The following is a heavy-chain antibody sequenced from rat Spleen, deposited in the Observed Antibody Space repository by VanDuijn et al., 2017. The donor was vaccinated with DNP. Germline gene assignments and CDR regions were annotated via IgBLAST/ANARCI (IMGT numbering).Heavy chain of an antibody. CDR2: IWHGGST. CDR1: GFALSGYH. Sequence: QVQLKESGPGLVQPSQTLSLACTVSGFALSGYHVHWVRQPSGKGLEWMGVIWHGGSTSYSSVFQSRLTITRDTSKSQVFLERNSLQTEDIGTYYWARDRGNYYFDYWGPGVMVTVSS. D-gene: IGHD4-3*01. J-gene: IGHJ2*01. CDR3: ARDRGNYYFDY. V-gene: IGHV2-30*01.